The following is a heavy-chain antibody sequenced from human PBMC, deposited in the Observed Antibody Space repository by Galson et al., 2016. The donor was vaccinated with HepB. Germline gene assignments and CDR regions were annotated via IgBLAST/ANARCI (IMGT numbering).Heavy chain of an antibody. V-gene: IGHV3-23*01. J-gene: IGHJ4*02. Sequence: SLRLSCAASGFTFNSYAMNWVRQAAGKGLEWVSHISGSGGIRHYADSVKGRFTISRDNAKNTVYLQMNSLRAEDTAVYYCAKDSNPRCYAPPDGGQGTPVSVSS. D-gene: IGHD3-16*01. CDR2: ISGSGGIR. CDR1: GFTFNSYA. CDR3: AKDSNPRCYAPPD.